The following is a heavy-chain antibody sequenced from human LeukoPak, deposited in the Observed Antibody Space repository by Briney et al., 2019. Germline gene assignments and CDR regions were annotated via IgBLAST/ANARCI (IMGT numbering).Heavy chain of an antibody. J-gene: IGHJ4*02. CDR2: ISYGGSNE. Sequence: GGSLRLSCAASGFTFSSYVMHWVRQAPGKGLEWVAIISYGGSNEYYADSVKGRFTISRDNSKNTLYLQMNSLRAADTAVYYCARDKGTSYLSFDYWGQGTLVTVSS. D-gene: IGHD6-6*01. CDR1: GFTFSSYV. V-gene: IGHV3-30*04. CDR3: ARDKGTSYLSFDY.